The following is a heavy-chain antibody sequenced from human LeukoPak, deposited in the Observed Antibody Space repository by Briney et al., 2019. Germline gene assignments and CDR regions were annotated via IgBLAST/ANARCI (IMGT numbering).Heavy chain of an antibody. Sequence: SETLSLTCTVSGGSISSYYWSWIRQPPGKGLEWIGYIYYSGSTNYNPSLKSRVTISVDTPKNQFSLKLSSVTAADTAVYYCARDPDSGWFDPWGQGTLVTVSS. CDR3: ARDPDSGWFDP. D-gene: IGHD1-14*01. CDR1: GGSISSYY. V-gene: IGHV4-59*01. J-gene: IGHJ5*02. CDR2: IYYSGST.